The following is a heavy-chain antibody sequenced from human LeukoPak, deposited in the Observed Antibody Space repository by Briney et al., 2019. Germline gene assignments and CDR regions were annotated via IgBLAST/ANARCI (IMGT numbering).Heavy chain of an antibody. CDR2: ISSSSAHI. CDR3: ARDRSNLYYDSSGDAFDI. J-gene: IGHJ3*02. D-gene: IGHD3-22*01. V-gene: IGHV3-21*01. CDR1: GFSFNTYS. Sequence: GGSLRLSCAASGFSFNTYSMNWVRQAPGKGLEWVSSISSSSAHIFYPDSVKGRFTLSRDNAKNSLYLQMNSLRDEDTAVYYCARDRSNLYYDSSGDAFDIWGQGTMVTVSS.